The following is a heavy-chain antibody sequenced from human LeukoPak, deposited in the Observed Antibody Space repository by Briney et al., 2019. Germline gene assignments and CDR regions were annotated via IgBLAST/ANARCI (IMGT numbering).Heavy chain of an antibody. Sequence: SQTLSLTCTVSGGSISSGSYYWSWIRQPAGKGLEWIGRIYTSGSTNYNPSLKSRVTISVDTSKNQFSLKLSSVTAADTAVYYCARDGSPSTYYYYYYMDVWGKGTRSPSP. CDR1: GGSISSGSYY. CDR3: ARDGSPSTYYYYYYMDV. D-gene: IGHD6-13*01. CDR2: IYTSGST. V-gene: IGHV4-61*02. J-gene: IGHJ6*03.